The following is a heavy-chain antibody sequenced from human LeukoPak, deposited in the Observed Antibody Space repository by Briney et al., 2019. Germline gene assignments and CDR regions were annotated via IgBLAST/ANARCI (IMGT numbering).Heavy chain of an antibody. CDR2: ISGSGGST. J-gene: IGHJ4*02. V-gene: IGHV3-23*01. Sequence: AGGSLRLSCAASGFTFSSYAMSWVRQAPGKGLEWVSAISGSGGSTYYADSVKGRFTISRDNSKNTLYLQMNSLRAEDTAVYYCAKDSFRGIAAADHYFDYWGQGTLVTVSS. CDR3: AKDSFRGIAAADHYFDY. CDR1: GFTFSSYA. D-gene: IGHD6-13*01.